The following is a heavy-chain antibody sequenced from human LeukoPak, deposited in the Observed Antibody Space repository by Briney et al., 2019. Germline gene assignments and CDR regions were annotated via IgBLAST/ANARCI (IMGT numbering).Heavy chain of an antibody. Sequence: GGSLRPSCAASGFTFSDYPMNWVRQAPGEGLEWVSAITGSSDSSFYGDSVKGRFTISRDNSKNTLYLQMNSLRVEDTAVYYCAKDLEVLWFGDPTDASDIWGQGTMVTVAS. CDR3: AKDLEVLWFGDPTDASDI. CDR2: ITGSSDSS. D-gene: IGHD3-10*01. CDR1: GFTFSDYP. J-gene: IGHJ3*02. V-gene: IGHV3-23*01.